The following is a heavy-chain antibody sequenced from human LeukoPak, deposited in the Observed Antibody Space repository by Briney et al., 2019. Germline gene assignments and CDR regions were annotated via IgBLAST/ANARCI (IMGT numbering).Heavy chain of an antibody. CDR3: ARGDLKTGSN. J-gene: IGHJ4*02. D-gene: IGHD3-9*01. CDR2: INHSGST. Sequence: SETLSLTCAVYGGSLSGYYWSWIRQPPGKGLEWIGEINHSGSTNYNPPLKSRVTISVDTSKNQFSLKLSSVTAADTAVYYCARGDLKTGSNWGQGTLVTVSS. V-gene: IGHV4-34*01. CDR1: GGSLSGYY.